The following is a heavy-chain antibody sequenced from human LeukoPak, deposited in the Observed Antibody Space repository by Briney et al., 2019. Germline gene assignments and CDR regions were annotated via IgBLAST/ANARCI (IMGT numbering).Heavy chain of an antibody. CDR2: INPNSGGT. D-gene: IGHD6-13*01. J-gene: IGHJ4*02. CDR1: GYTFTGYY. Sequence: ASVKVSCKASGYTFTGYYMHWVRQAPGRGPEWMGWINPNSGGTKYAQKFQGRVTVTRDTSINTAYMELSRLRSDDTAVYYCARDLAAAGSPLYYWGPGTLVTVSS. CDR3: ARDLAAAGSPLYY. V-gene: IGHV1-2*02.